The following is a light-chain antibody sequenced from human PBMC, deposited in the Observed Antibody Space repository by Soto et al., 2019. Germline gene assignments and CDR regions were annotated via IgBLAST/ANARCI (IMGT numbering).Light chain of an antibody. Sequence: EIVLTQSPGTLSSSPGERATLSCRASQSVSSSYLAWYQQKPGQAPRLLIYGASSRATGIPDRFSGSGSGTDFTFTISRLEPEDFAVYYCQQYRDSLGTFGQGTKV. V-gene: IGKV3-20*01. J-gene: IGKJ1*01. CDR1: QSVSSSY. CDR2: GAS. CDR3: QQYRDSLGT.